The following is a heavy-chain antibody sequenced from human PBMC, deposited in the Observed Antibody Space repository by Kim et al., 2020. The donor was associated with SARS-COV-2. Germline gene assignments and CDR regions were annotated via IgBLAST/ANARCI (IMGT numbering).Heavy chain of an antibody. Sequence: SETLSLTSAVYGGSFSGYYWSWIRQPPGKGLEWIGEINHSGSTNYNPSLKSRVTISVDTSKNQFSLKLSSVTAADTAVYYCARGGGYSYGAIDYWGQGTLVTVSS. CDR2: INHSGST. V-gene: IGHV4-34*01. CDR1: GGSFSGYY. D-gene: IGHD5-18*01. CDR3: ARGGGYSYGAIDY. J-gene: IGHJ4*02.